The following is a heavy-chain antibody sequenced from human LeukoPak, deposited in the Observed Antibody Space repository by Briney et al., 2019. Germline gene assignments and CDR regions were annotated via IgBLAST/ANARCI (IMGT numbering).Heavy chain of an antibody. D-gene: IGHD3-16*01. CDR3: ARSPSQPPVEAVGDNYYCGMDV. V-gene: IGHV1-69*02. Sequence: SVKVSCKASGGTFSSYTISWVRQAPGQGLEWMGRIIPILGIANYAQKFQGRVTITADKSTSTAYMELSSLRSEDTAVYYCARSPSQPPVEAVGDNYYCGMDVWGQGTTVTVSS. J-gene: IGHJ6*02. CDR2: IIPILGIA. CDR1: GGTFSSYT.